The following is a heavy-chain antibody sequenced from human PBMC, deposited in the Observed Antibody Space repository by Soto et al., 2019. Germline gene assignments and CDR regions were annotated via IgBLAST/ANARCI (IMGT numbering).Heavy chain of an antibody. V-gene: IGHV4-59*01. CDR1: GGSISSYY. Sequence: PLETLSLTCTVSGGSISSYYWSWIRQPPGKGLEWVGYIYYSGSTNYNPSLKSRVTISVDTSKSRFSLKLSSVTAADTAVYYCARLISRSTWFDPWGQGTLVTVSS. J-gene: IGHJ5*02. CDR3: ARLISRSTWFDP. CDR2: IYYSGST. D-gene: IGHD1-26*01.